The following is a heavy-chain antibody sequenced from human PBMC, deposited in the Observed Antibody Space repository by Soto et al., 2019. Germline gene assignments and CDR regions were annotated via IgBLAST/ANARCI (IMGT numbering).Heavy chain of an antibody. CDR1: GFTVSNNH. V-gene: IGHV3-53*01. J-gene: IGHJ4*02. Sequence: VQLVESGGGLIQPGGSLRLSCAASGFTVSNNHMTWVRQAAGKGLELVSFVHGGGSTSYADSVKGRFTISRDNSKNTLYLQIDRVRAEDTAIYYSAGRLTTAASLDYWGRGTLVTVAS. D-gene: IGHD3-16*01. CDR2: VHGGGST. CDR3: AGRLTTAASLDY.